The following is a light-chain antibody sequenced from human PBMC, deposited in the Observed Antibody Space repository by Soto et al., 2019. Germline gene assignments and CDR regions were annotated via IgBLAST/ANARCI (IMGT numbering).Light chain of an antibody. J-gene: IGLJ1*01. CDR2: EGS. V-gene: IGLV2-23*01. Sequence: QSALTQPASVSGSPGQSITISCTGTSSDVGSYNLVSWYQQHPGKAPKLMIYEGSKRPSGISNRFSGSKSGNTASLTISGLQAEDEAEYYCCSYADSSRIYVFGSATKVTVL. CDR1: SSDVGSYNL. CDR3: CSYADSSRIYV.